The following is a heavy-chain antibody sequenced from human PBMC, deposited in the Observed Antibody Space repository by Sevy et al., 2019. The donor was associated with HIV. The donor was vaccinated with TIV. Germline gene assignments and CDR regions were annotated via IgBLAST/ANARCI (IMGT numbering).Heavy chain of an antibody. V-gene: IGHV3-53*01. J-gene: IGHJ3*02. Sequence: GGSLRLSCAASGFTVSSVYMSWVRQAPGKGLEWVSLIYDAGSTYFADSVEGRFTISRDDSKNKLYLQMNSMRAEDTAVYFCARDSGYSSSTGAFDIWGQGTMVTVSS. CDR1: GFTVSSVY. D-gene: IGHD6-19*01. CDR3: ARDSGYSSSTGAFDI. CDR2: IYDAGST.